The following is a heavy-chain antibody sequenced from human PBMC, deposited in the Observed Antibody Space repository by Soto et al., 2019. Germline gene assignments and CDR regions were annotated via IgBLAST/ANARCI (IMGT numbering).Heavy chain of an antibody. D-gene: IGHD4-17*01. Sequence: QVQLVESGGGVVQPGRSLRLSCAASGFTFSSYGMHWVRQAPGKGLEWVAVIWYDGSNKYYEDSVKGRFTISRDNAKNTRYLQMNSLRAEDTAVYYCARDLEGVDCDYSTNYFDYWGQGTLVTVSS. CDR2: IWYDGSNK. V-gene: IGHV3-33*01. CDR1: GFTFSSYG. CDR3: ARDLEGVDCDYSTNYFDY. J-gene: IGHJ4*02.